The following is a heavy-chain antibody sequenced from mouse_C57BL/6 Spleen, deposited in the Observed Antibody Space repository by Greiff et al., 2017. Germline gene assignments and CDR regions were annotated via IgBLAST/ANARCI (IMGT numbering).Heavy chain of an antibody. CDR3: ARRRGARTWFAY. D-gene: IGHD3-1*01. CDR2: IYPGSGST. Sequence: QVQLQQPGAELVKPGASVKMSCKASGYTFTSYWITWVKQRPGQGLEWIGDIYPGSGSTNYNEKFKSKATLTVDTSSSTAYMQLSSLTSEDSAVYYWARRRGARTWFAYWGQGTLVTVSA. CDR1: GYTFTSYW. V-gene: IGHV1-55*01. J-gene: IGHJ3*01.